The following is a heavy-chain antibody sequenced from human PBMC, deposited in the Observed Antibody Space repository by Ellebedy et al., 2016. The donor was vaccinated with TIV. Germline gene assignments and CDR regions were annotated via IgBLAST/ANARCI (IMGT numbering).Heavy chain of an antibody. D-gene: IGHD5-12*01. Sequence: AASVKVSCKASGGTFSSYAISWVRQAPGQGLEWMGWISAYNGNTNYAQKFQGRVTITADESTSTAYMELSSLRSEDTAVYYCVGLRQIGDFDYWGQGTLVTVSS. CDR1: GGTFSSYA. CDR2: ISAYNGNT. J-gene: IGHJ4*02. V-gene: IGHV1-69*13. CDR3: VGLRQIGDFDY.